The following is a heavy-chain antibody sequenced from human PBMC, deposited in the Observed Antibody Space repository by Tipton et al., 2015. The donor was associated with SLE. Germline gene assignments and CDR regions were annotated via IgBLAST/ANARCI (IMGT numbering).Heavy chain of an antibody. Sequence: TLSLTCYVTGVSISNYYWTWIRQSPGKGLEWIGNVYKNYNPSLESRVTISVDTSRNLFSLNLSSVTAADTAVYYCATYPGLGIKRYSFDIWGQGTMVIVSS. CDR3: ATYPGLGIKRYSFDI. CDR2: VYKN. D-gene: IGHD7-27*01. V-gene: IGHV4-59*01. J-gene: IGHJ3*02. CDR1: GVSISNYY.